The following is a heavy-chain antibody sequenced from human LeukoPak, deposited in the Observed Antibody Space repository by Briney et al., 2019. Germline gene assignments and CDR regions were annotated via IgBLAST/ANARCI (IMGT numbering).Heavy chain of an antibody. J-gene: IGHJ4*02. Sequence: SETLSLTCAVYGVSFSGYYWSWIRQHPGKGLEWIGYIYYSGSTYYNPSLKSRVTISVDTSKNQFSLKLSSVTAADTAVYYCARGGVTDDYWGQGTLVTVSS. D-gene: IGHD2-8*01. CDR1: GVSFSGYY. CDR2: IYYSGST. CDR3: ARGGVTDDY. V-gene: IGHV4-31*11.